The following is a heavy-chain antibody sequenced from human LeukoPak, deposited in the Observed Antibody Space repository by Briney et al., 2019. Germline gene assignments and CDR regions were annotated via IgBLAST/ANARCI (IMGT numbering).Heavy chain of an antibody. CDR1: GFTFSSYA. Sequence: GGSLRLSCAASGFTFSSYAMSWVRQAPGKGLEWVSAISGSGGSTYYAYSVKGRFTISRDNSKNTLYLQMNSLRAEDTAVYYCARAYCGGDCYSAGYNWFDPWGQGTLVTVSS. CDR2: ISGSGGST. D-gene: IGHD2-21*02. J-gene: IGHJ5*02. V-gene: IGHV3-23*01. CDR3: ARAYCGGDCYSAGYNWFDP.